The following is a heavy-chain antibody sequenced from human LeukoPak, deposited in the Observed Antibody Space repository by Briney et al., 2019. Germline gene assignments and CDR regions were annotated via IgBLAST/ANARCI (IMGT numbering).Heavy chain of an antibody. CDR3: ARGERRTCYDFWSGYPEYFQH. D-gene: IGHD3-3*01. CDR1: GYSFTSYW. J-gene: IGHJ1*01. CDR2: IYPGDSDT. Sequence: GESLKISCKGSGYSFTSYWIGWVRQMPGKGLEWMGIIYPGDSDTRYSPSFQGQVTISADKSISTAYLQWSSLKASDTAMYYCARGERRTCYDFWSGYPEYFQHWGQGTLVTVSS. V-gene: IGHV5-51*01.